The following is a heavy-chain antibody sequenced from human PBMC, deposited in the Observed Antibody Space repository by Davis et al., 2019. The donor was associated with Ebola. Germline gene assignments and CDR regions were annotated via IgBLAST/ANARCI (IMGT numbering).Heavy chain of an antibody. Sequence: HSQTLSLTCVISGDSVSSKSATWNWIRQSPSRGLEWLGRTYYRSKWHNDYAVSVESRIIINSDTSKNQFSLHLNSVAPEDTAVYYCARVKVSTPNYYYMDVWGQGTTVTVSS. J-gene: IGHJ6*02. D-gene: IGHD5/OR15-5a*01. CDR3: ARVKVSTPNYYYMDV. CDR1: GDSVSSKSAT. CDR2: TYYRSKWHN. V-gene: IGHV6-1*01.